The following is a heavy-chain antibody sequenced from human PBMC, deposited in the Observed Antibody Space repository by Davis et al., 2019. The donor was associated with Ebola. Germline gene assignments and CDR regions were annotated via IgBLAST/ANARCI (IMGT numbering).Heavy chain of an antibody. Sequence: PSETLSLTCTVSGGSISSYYWSWIRQPPGKGLAWIGHIYYTGTTNYNPSLKRRVSISADTSKNQFSLRLSSVTAADTAVYYRARMVLTGYDRTLYYFDYWAQGTLVIASS. J-gene: IGHJ4*02. CDR1: GGSISSYY. D-gene: IGHD3-9*01. V-gene: IGHV4-59*08. CDR2: IYYTGTT. CDR3: ARMVLTGYDRTLYYFDY.